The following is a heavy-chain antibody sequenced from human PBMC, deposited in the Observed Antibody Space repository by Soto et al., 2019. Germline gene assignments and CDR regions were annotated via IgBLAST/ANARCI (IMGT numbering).Heavy chain of an antibody. D-gene: IGHD2-15*01. V-gene: IGHV1-69*12. Sequence: QVQLVQSGAEVKKPGSSVKVSCKASGGTFSSYAISWVRQAPGQGLEWMGGIIPIFGTANYAQKFQGRVTIPADESTSTAYMELSSLRSEDTAVYYCARSVIVVVVAADLYYYGMDVWGQGTTVTVSS. CDR1: GGTFSSYA. J-gene: IGHJ6*02. CDR2: IIPIFGTA. CDR3: ARSVIVVVVAADLYYYGMDV.